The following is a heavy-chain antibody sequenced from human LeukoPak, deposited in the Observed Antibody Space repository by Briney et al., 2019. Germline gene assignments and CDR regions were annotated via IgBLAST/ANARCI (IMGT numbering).Heavy chain of an antibody. CDR1: GGSISSSNW. CDR2: IYHSGST. J-gene: IGHJ5*02. V-gene: IGHV4-4*02. Sequence: SGTLSLTCAVSGGSISSSNWWSWVRQPPGKGLEWIGEIYHSGSTNYNPSLKSRVTISVDKSKNQFSLKLSSVTAADTAVYYCARRGYYYDSSGYYYRWFDPWGQGTLVTVSS. CDR3: ARRGYYYDSSGYYYRWFDP. D-gene: IGHD3-22*01.